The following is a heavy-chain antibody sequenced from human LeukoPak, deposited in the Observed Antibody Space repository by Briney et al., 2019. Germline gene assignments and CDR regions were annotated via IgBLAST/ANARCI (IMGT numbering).Heavy chain of an antibody. CDR1: GFTFSSYA. Sequence: GGSLRLSCAASGFTFSSYAMSLVRQAPGKGLEWVSAISGSGGSTYYADSVKGRFTISRDNSKNTLYLQMNSLRAEDTAVYYCAKGMFGSGWYGDDYWGQGTLVTVSS. V-gene: IGHV3-23*01. J-gene: IGHJ4*02. CDR2: ISGSGGST. D-gene: IGHD6-19*01. CDR3: AKGMFGSGWYGDDY.